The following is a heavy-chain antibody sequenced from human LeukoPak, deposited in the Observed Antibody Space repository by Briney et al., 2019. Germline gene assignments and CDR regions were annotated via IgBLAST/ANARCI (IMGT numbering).Heavy chain of an antibody. CDR3: AKDGLLWFGELLHSNYYTDV. CDR1: GFTFDDYT. D-gene: IGHD3-10*01. V-gene: IGHV3-43*01. CDR2: ISWDGGST. Sequence: PGGSLRLSCAASGFTFDDYTMHWVRQAPGKGLEWVSLISWDGGSTYYADSVKGRFTISRDNSKNSLYLQMNSLRTEDTALYYCAKDGLLWFGELLHSNYYTDVWGKGTTVTISS. J-gene: IGHJ6*03.